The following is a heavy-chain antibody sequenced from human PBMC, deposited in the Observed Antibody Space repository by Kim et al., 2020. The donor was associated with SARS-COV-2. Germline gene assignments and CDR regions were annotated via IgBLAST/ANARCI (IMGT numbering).Heavy chain of an antibody. CDR3: ARGLMVVAATGYFDY. Sequence: SVKVSCKASGGTFSSYAISGVRQAPGQGLEWMGRIIPILGIANYAQKFQGRVTITADKSTSTAYVELSSLRSEDTAVYYCARGLMVVAATGYFDYWGQGTLVTVSS. V-gene: IGHV1-69*04. CDR1: GGTFSSYA. CDR2: IIPILGIA. J-gene: IGHJ4*02. D-gene: IGHD2-15*01.